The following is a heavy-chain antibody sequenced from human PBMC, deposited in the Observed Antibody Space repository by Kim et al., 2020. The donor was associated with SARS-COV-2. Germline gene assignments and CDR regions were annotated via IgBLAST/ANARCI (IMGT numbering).Heavy chain of an antibody. CDR3: ARVSGATTVTTYFDY. J-gene: IGHJ4*02. V-gene: IGHV1-69*01. D-gene: IGHD4-17*01. Sequence: QKCQGRVTITADESTSTAYMELSSLRSEDTAVYYCARVSGATTVTTYFDYWGQGTLVTVSS.